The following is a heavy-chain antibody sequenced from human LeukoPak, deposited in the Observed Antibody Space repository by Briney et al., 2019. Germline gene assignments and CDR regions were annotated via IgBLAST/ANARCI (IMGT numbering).Heavy chain of an antibody. V-gene: IGHV1-46*01. CDR1: GYTFTSHY. CDR2: INPSGGST. Sequence: ASVKVSCKASGYTFTSHYMHWVRQAPEQGLEWMGIINPSGGSTSYAQKFQGRVTMTRDTSTSTVYMELSSLRSEDTAVYYCARGGEYYYDSSGYPYPSPYYYYMDVWGKGTTVTISS. CDR3: ARGGEYYYDSSGYPYPSPYYYYMDV. D-gene: IGHD3-22*01. J-gene: IGHJ6*03.